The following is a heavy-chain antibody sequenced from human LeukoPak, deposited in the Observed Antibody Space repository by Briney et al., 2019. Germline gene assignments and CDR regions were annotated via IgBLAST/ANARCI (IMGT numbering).Heavy chain of an antibody. J-gene: IGHJ6*03. CDR2: ISSSSGTI. CDR1: GIIFSNYN. CDR3: ARIDYFYHYMDV. V-gene: IGHV3-48*01. Sequence: GGSLRLSCEASGIIFSNYNMNWVRQAPGKGLEWISYISSSSGTIYYADSVKGRFTISRDNARDSLYLQMNSLRAEDTAVYYRARIDYFYHYMDVWGKGTTVTVSS.